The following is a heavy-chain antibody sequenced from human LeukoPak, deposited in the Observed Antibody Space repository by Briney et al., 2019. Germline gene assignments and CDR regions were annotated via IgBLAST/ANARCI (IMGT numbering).Heavy chain of an antibody. CDR3: ARHPWGYFDY. Sequence: WAPVKVSCKASGYTFTSYYMHWVRQAPGQGLEWMGIINPSGGSTSYAQKFQGRVTMTRDTSTSTAYMELSSLRSEDTAVYYCARHPWGYFDYWGQGTLVTVSS. D-gene: IGHD3-16*01. CDR1: GYTFTSYY. J-gene: IGHJ4*02. CDR2: INPSGGST. V-gene: IGHV1-46*01.